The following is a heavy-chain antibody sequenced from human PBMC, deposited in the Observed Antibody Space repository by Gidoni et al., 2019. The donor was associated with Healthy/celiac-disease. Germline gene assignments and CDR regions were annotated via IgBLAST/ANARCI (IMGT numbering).Heavy chain of an antibody. Sequence: QVQLQQWGAGLLKPSETLSLTCAVYGGSFSGYYWSWIRQPPGKGLEWIGEINHSGSTNYNPSLKSRVTISVDTSKNQFSLKLSSVTAADTAVYYCARGPNRRVVVPAAIPWDYYYYGMDVWGQGTTVTVSS. CDR1: GGSFSGYY. V-gene: IGHV4-34*01. J-gene: IGHJ6*02. D-gene: IGHD2-2*02. CDR2: INHSGST. CDR3: ARGPNRRVVVPAAIPWDYYYYGMDV.